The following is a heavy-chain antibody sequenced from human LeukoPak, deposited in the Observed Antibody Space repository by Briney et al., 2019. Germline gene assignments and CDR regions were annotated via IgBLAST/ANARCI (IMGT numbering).Heavy chain of an antibody. CDR2: IIPIFGTA. CDR1: GGTFSSYA. D-gene: IGHD3-10*01. Sequence: SVKVSCKASGGTFSSYAISWVRQAPGQGLEWMGRIIPIFGTANYAQKFQGRATITTDESTSTAYMELSSLRSEDTAVYYCADGSYGYFDYWGQGTLVTVSS. CDR3: ADGSYGYFDY. V-gene: IGHV1-69*05. J-gene: IGHJ4*02.